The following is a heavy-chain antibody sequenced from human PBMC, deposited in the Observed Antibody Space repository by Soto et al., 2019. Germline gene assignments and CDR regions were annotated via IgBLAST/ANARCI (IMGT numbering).Heavy chain of an antibody. J-gene: IGHJ5*02. CDR3: ARSVFP. CDR2: IYYSGST. CDR1: GGSISSGGYY. Sequence: QVQLQESGPGLVKPSQTLSLTCTVSGGSISSGGYYWTWIRQHPGKGLEWIGYIYYSGSTYYNPSLTRRCTLPVDTSKTQFSLKLSSVTAADTAVYSCARSVFPWGQGTLVTVSS. V-gene: IGHV4-31*03.